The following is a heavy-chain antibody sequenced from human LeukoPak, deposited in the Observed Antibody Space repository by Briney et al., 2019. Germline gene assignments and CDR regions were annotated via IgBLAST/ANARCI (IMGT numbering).Heavy chain of an antibody. CDR2: ISGSGGST. J-gene: IGHJ4*02. CDR3: AKDLDRSNRVATLDY. CDR1: GFTFSSYA. V-gene: IGHV3-23*01. D-gene: IGHD5-12*01. Sequence: PGGSLRLSCAASGFTFSSYAMSWVRQIPGKGLEWVSAISGSGGSTYYADSVKGRFTISRDNSKNTLYLQMNSLRAEDTAVYYCAKDLDRSNRVATLDYWGQGTLVTVSS.